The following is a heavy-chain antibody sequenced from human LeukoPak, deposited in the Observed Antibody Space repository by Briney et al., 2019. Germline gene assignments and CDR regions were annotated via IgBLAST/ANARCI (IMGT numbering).Heavy chain of an antibody. V-gene: IGHV4-59*01. CDR1: GGSISSYY. CDR3: AREGGGTMYYDSSGYFDY. J-gene: IGHJ4*02. Sequence: SETLSLTCTVSGGSISSYYWSWIRQPPGKGPEWIGYIYYSGSTNYNPSLKSRVTISVDTSKNQFSLKLSSVTAADTAVYYCAREGGGTMYYDSSGYFDYWGQGTQVTVSS. CDR2: IYYSGST. D-gene: IGHD3-22*01.